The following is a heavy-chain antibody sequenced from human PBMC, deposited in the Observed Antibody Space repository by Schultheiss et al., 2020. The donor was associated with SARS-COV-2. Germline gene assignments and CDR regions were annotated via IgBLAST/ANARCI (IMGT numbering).Heavy chain of an antibody. V-gene: IGHV4-59*08. Sequence: SETLSLTCTVSGGSISSYYWSWIRQPPGKGLEWIGYIYYSGSTNYNPSLKSRVTISVDTSKNQFSLKLSSVTAADTAVYYCARHREWLRFDAFDIWGQGTMVTVSS. D-gene: IGHD5-12*01. CDR1: GGSISSYY. J-gene: IGHJ3*02. CDR2: IYYSGST. CDR3: ARHREWLRFDAFDI.